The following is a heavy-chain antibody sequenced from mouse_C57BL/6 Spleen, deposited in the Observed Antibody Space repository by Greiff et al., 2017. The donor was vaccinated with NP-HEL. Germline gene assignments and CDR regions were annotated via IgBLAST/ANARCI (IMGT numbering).Heavy chain of an antibody. CDR3: TSLRYGISPLYFYV. Sequence: VQLQQSGAELVRPGASVKLSCTASGFNIKDYYMHWVKQRPEQGLEWIGRIDPEDGDTEYAPKFQGKATMNADTSSNTAYLQLSSLTSEDTAIYYCTSLRYGISPLYFYVWGTGTTVTVSS. J-gene: IGHJ1*03. CDR2: IDPEDGDT. D-gene: IGHD1-1*01. V-gene: IGHV14-1*01. CDR1: GFNIKDYY.